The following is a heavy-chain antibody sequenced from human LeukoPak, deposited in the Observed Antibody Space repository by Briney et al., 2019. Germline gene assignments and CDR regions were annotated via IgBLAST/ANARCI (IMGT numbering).Heavy chain of an antibody. J-gene: IGHJ4*02. V-gene: IGHV3-23*01. CDR3: ARRDPIVGATFPLDY. CDR1: GFTFSSYA. D-gene: IGHD1-26*01. Sequence: PGGSLRLSCAASGFTFSSYAMSWVRQAPGKGLEWVSAISGSGGSTYYADSVKGRFTISRDNSKNTLYLQMNSLRAEDTAVYYCARRDPIVGATFPLDYWGQGTLVTVSS. CDR2: ISGSGGST.